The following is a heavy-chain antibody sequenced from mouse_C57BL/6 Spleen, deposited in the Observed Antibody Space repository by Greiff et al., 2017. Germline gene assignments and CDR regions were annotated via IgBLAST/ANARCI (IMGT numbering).Heavy chain of an antibody. CDR1: GFTFSSYA. J-gene: IGHJ3*01. CDR2: ISDGGSYT. Sequence: EVKLMESGGGLVKPGGSLKLSCAASGFTFSSYAMSWVRQTPEKRLEWVATISDGGSYTSYPDNVKGRFTISRDNAKNNLYLQMSHLKSEDTAMDYCARGTGTGFAYWGQGTLVTVSA. D-gene: IGHD4-1*01. CDR3: ARGTGTGFAY. V-gene: IGHV5-4*03.